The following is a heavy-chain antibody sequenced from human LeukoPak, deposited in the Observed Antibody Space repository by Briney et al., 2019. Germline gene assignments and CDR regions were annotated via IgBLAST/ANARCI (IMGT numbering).Heavy chain of an antibody. D-gene: IGHD3-3*01. CDR1: GFTFSVYP. V-gene: IGHV3-48*02. CDR2: IRSVGDA. Sequence: GGSLRLSCAASGFTFSVYPMNWVRQAPGEGLEWLSNIRSVGDAYYADSVKGRFTVSRDNAENSLYLQMSSLRDEDTAVYYCARDDSHAFDIWGQGTMVTVSS. J-gene: IGHJ3*02. CDR3: ARDDSHAFDI.